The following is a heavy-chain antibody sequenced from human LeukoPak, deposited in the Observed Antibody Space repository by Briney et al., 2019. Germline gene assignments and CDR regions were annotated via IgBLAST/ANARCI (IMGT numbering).Heavy chain of an antibody. D-gene: IGHD2-21*02. V-gene: IGHV3-7*04. Sequence: GGSLRLSCAASGFTFTSYWMTWVRQAPGKGLEWVANTKHDGSERYYVDSVKGRFTISRDNVKNSLFLQMDRLRAEDTAVYYCARGGLYGDYYFDYWGQGTLVTVTS. J-gene: IGHJ4*02. CDR1: GFTFTSYW. CDR2: TKHDGSER. CDR3: ARGGLYGDYYFDY.